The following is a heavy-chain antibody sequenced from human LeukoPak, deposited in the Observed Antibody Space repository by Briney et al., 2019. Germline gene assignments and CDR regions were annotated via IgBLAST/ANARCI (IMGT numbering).Heavy chain of an antibody. Sequence: PSETLSLTRTVSVGSLSSYFGSCIRQSPTKGLECIVYIYTRGRTNYNPSLKSRVNIAVATATKDFSLKRSSVTTAETAVNYRSRHAGYSSWSEAYYYIDVWGKGTTVTVSS. D-gene: IGHD6-6*01. J-gene: IGHJ6*03. CDR2: IYTRGRT. CDR1: VGSLSSYF. CDR3: SRHAGYSSWSEAYYYIDV. V-gene: IGHV4-4*09.